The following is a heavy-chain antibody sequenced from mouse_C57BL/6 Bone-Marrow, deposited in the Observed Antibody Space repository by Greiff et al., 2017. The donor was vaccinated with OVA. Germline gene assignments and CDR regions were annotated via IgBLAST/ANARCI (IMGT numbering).Heavy chain of an antibody. Sequence: VQLKESGPVLVKPGASVKMSCKASGYTFTDYYMNWVKQSHGKSLEWIGVINPYNGGTSYNQKFKGKATLTVDKSSSTAYMELNSLTSEDSAVYYCAKLPPYFDYWGQGTTLTVSS. CDR1: GYTFTDYY. CDR2: INPYNGGT. J-gene: IGHJ2*01. CDR3: AKLPPYFDY. V-gene: IGHV1-19*01. D-gene: IGHD4-1*01.